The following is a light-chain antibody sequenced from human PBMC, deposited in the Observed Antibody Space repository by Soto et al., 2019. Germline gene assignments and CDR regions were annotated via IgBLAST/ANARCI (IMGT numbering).Light chain of an antibody. Sequence: EGVLTQSPGTLSLSPGERATLSCRASQSVSSGYLGWYQQKPGQAPRLLIYGASSRATGIPDRFSGSGSGTDFTLTISRLEPEDFAVYFCQQYTYSPWTFVQGTKVEI. CDR2: GAS. CDR1: QSVSSGY. CDR3: QQYTYSPWT. V-gene: IGKV3-20*01. J-gene: IGKJ1*01.